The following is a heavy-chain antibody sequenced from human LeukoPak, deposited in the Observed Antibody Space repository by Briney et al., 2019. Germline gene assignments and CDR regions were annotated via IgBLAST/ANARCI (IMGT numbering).Heavy chain of an antibody. Sequence: SETLSLTCTVSGGSISSGSYYWSWIRQPAGEGLEWIGRFYTGSTNYNPSLKSRATISVDTSKNQFSLKLNSVTAADTAVYYCARGSVATIKSPFDYWGQGTLVTVSS. CDR2: FYTGST. V-gene: IGHV4-61*02. J-gene: IGHJ4*02. D-gene: IGHD5-12*01. CDR3: ARGSVATIKSPFDY. CDR1: GGSISSGSYY.